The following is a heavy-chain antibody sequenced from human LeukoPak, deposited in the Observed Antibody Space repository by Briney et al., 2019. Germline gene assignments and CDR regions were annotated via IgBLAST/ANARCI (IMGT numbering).Heavy chain of an antibody. D-gene: IGHD3-10*01. V-gene: IGHV1-8*03. Sequence: GASVKVSCKASGYSFNNYDINWVRQVAGQGLEWVGWMQPNSGNTGLALRFQGRITITRDMSISTVYLELSSLTSEDTAVYYCAREGGYFGSGSFFGSWGQGTLVTVSS. CDR2: MQPNSGNT. CDR3: AREGGYFGSGSFFGS. CDR1: GYSFNNYD. J-gene: IGHJ4*02.